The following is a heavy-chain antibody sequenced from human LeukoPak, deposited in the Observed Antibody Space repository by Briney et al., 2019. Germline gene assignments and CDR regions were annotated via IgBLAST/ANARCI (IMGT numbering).Heavy chain of an antibody. J-gene: IGHJ4*02. D-gene: IGHD2-15*01. V-gene: IGHV3-33*01. CDR2: IWYDGSNK. Sequence: GGSLRLSCAASGFTFNSYGMHWVRQAPGKGLEWVAVIWYDGSNKYYADSVKGRFTISRDNSKNTLYLQMNSLRAEHTAVYYCARDLGSPDYWGQGTLVTVSS. CDR3: ARDLGSPDY. CDR1: GFTFNSYG.